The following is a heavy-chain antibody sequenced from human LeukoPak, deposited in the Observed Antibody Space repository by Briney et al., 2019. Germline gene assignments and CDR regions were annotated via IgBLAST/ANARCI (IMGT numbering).Heavy chain of an antibody. CDR2: IYYSGST. V-gene: IGHV4-59*01. CDR1: GGSISSYY. CDR3: ARLKCISTTCPSRYVMDV. Sequence: SETLSLTCSVSGGSISSYYWSWIRQPPGKGLEHIGYIYYSGSTNYNPSLKSRVTISVDTSKDQFSLNLTSVTAADTAVYYCARLKCISTTCPSRYVMDVWGQGTTVTVSS. J-gene: IGHJ6*02. D-gene: IGHD2-2*01.